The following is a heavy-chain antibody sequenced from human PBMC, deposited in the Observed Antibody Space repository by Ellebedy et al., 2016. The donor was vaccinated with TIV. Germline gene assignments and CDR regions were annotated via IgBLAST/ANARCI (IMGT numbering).Heavy chain of an antibody. CDR1: GGSISSYY. Sequence: MPSETLSLTCTVSGGSISSYYWSWIRQPPGKGLEWIGYIYYSGSTYYNPSLKSRVTISVDTSKNQFSLKLSSVTAADTAVYYCAIRRTGTDNWFDPWGQGTLVTVSS. D-gene: IGHD1-1*01. CDR3: AIRRTGTDNWFDP. V-gene: IGHV4-59*12. J-gene: IGHJ5*02. CDR2: IYYSGST.